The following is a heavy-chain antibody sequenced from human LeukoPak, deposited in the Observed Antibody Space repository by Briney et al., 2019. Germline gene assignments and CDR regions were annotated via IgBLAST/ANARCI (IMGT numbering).Heavy chain of an antibody. Sequence: GGSLRLSCAASGFTFSNYWMSWVRQAPGKGLEWVANIRQDGSEKYYVDSVKGRFTISRDNAKNSLYLQMNSLRAEDSAVYYCASSNWNYYNYWGQGTLVTVSS. CDR3: ASSNWNYYNY. D-gene: IGHD1-20*01. V-gene: IGHV3-7*05. CDR1: GFTFSNYW. CDR2: IRQDGSEK. J-gene: IGHJ4*02.